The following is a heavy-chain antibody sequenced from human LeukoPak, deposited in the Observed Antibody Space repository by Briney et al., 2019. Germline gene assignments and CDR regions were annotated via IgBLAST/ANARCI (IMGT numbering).Heavy chain of an antibody. CDR2: ISGSGGST. CDR1: GFTFSSYG. D-gene: IGHD3-16*02. Sequence: PAGGSLRLSCAASGFTFSSYGMSWARQAPGKGLEWVSAISGSGGSTYYADSVKGRFTISRDNSKNTLYLQMNTLRAEDTAVYFCAREEHYRRYFALWGRGTLVTASS. CDR3: AREEHYRRYFAL. J-gene: IGHJ2*01. V-gene: IGHV3-23*01.